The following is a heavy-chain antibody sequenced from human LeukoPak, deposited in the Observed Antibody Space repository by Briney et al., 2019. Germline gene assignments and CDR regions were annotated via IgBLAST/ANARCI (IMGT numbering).Heavy chain of an antibody. D-gene: IGHD3-22*01. CDR1: GYSFTNYW. CDR3: ARQVGDYYDSSGYSLD. CDR2: IYPGDSDT. Sequence: GESLKISCKGSGYSFTNYWIDWVRQMPGKGLEWMGIIYPGDSDTRYSPSFQGQVTISADKSISTAYLQWSSLKASDTAMYYCARQVGDYYDSSGYSLDWGQGTLVTVSS. V-gene: IGHV5-51*01. J-gene: IGHJ4*02.